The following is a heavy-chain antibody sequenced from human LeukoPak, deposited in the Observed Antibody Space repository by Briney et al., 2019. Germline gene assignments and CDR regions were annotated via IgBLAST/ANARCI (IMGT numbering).Heavy chain of an antibody. J-gene: IGHJ6*03. CDR3: ARDSPRGTIFGVVIQYYYMDV. CDR2: ISSSSSLL. D-gene: IGHD3-3*01. Sequence: GGSLRLSCAASGFTFSSYSINLVRQAPGKGLGWVSSISSSSSLLYYADSVKGRFTISRDNAKNSLYLQMNSLRAEDTAVYYCARDSPRGTIFGVVIQYYYMDVWGKGTTVTVSS. CDR1: GFTFSSYS. V-gene: IGHV3-21*01.